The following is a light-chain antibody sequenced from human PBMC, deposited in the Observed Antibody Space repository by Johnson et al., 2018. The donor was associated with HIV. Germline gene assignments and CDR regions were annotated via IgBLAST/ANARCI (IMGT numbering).Light chain of an antibody. CDR1: SSNIGNNY. J-gene: IGLJ1*01. Sequence: QSILTQPPSVSAAPGQKVTISCSGSSSNIGNNYVSWYQQLPGTAPKLLIYANNKRPSGIPDRFSGSKSGTSAPLGLTGLQTGDGADYYCETWDSSLSAGGVFGTGTKVTVL. CDR2: ANN. V-gene: IGLV1-51*01. CDR3: ETWDSSLSAGGV.